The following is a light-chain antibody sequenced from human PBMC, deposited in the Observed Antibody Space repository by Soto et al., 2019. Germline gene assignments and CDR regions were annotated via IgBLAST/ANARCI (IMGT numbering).Light chain of an antibody. CDR3: TSYTSSNTWV. CDR1: RSDIGGYKY. CDR2: EVS. V-gene: IGLV2-14*01. Sequence: SALTQPASVSGSPGQSITISCTGTRSDIGGYKYVAWYQQHPGKAPKLIIYEVSNRPSGVSDRFSGSKSGNTASLTISGLQAEDEADFYCTSYTSSNTWVFGGGTKVTAL. J-gene: IGLJ3*02.